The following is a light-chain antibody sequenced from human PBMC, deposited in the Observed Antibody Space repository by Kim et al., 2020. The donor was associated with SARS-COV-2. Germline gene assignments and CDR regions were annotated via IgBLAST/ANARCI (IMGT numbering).Light chain of an antibody. CDR3: LQHNDYPRT. V-gene: IGKV1-17*03. CDR2: VAS. Sequence: ASVRDRVTITRRSSQGISNYLAWFQQKPGKVPKRLIYVASSLQSGVPSRFSGSGSGTEFTLTISSLQPEDFATYYCLQHNDYPRTFGQGTKVDIK. CDR1: QGISNY. J-gene: IGKJ1*01.